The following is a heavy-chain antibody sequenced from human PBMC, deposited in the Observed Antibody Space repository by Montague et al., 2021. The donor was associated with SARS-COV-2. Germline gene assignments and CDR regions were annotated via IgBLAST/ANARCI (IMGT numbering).Heavy chain of an antibody. CDR1: GFTFSSYS. D-gene: IGHD2/OR15-2a*01. V-gene: IGHV3-21*01. CDR2: ISKISDYI. CDR3: ARPSRDSVAWYGMDV. Sequence: SLRLSCAASGFTFSSYSINWVRQAPGKGLEWVSSISKISDYIYYXDSVKGRFTISRDNAKNSLYLQMNSLRAEDTAVYYCARPSRDSVAWYGMDVWGQGTTVTVSS. J-gene: IGHJ6*02.